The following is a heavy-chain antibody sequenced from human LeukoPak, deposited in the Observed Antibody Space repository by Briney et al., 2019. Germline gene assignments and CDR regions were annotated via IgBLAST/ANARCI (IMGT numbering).Heavy chain of an antibody. CDR3: ARPMGDGYNYNAFDI. Sequence: GGSLRLSCAASGFTFSSCEINWVRQAPGKGLEWVSYISSIGSTIYYADSVKGRFTISRDNAKNSLYLQMNSLRGDDTAVYYCARPMGDGYNYNAFDIWGQGTVVTVSS. CDR2: ISSIGSTI. D-gene: IGHD5-24*01. CDR1: GFTFSSCE. V-gene: IGHV3-48*03. J-gene: IGHJ3*02.